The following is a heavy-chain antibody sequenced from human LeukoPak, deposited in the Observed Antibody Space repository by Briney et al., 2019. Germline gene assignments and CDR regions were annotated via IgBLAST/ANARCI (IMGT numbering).Heavy chain of an antibody. CDR2: ISYDGSNE. J-gene: IGHJ4*02. Sequence: GGSLRLSCTASGFTFSSYWMHWVRQAPGKGLEWVAVISYDGSNEYYADSVKGRFTISRDNSKNTLYLQMNSLSVEDTAVYYCARVGYYASGPFSYFDYWGQGTLVTVSS. V-gene: IGHV3-30-3*01. CDR1: GFTFSSYW. CDR3: ARVGYYASGPFSYFDY. D-gene: IGHD3-10*01.